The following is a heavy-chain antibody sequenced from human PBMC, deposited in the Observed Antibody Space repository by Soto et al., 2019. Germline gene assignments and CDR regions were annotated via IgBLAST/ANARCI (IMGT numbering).Heavy chain of an antibody. CDR3: ASRSPALDY. CDR2: IWYDGSNK. CDR1: GFTFSSYG. J-gene: IGHJ4*02. V-gene: IGHV3-33*01. D-gene: IGHD2-2*01. Sequence: QVQLVESGGGVVQPGRSLRLSCAASGFTFSSYGMHWVRQAPGEGLEWVAVIWYDGSNKYYADSVKGRFTISRDNSKNTLYLQMNSLRADDTAMYYCASRSPALDYWGQGILVTVSS.